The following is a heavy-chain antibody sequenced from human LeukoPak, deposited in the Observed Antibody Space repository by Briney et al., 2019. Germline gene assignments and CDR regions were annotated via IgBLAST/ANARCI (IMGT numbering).Heavy chain of an antibody. V-gene: IGHV3-7*01. J-gene: IGHJ4*02. CDR2: IKQGGSEK. CDR1: GFTFSNCA. Sequence: GGSLRLSCAASGFTFSNCAMHWVRQAPGKGLEWVANIKQGGSEKYYVDSVKGRFTISRDNAKNSLYLQMNSLRAEDTAVYYCAREEWTTVTTFDYWGQGTLVTVSS. CDR3: AREEWTTVTTFDY. D-gene: IGHD4-17*01.